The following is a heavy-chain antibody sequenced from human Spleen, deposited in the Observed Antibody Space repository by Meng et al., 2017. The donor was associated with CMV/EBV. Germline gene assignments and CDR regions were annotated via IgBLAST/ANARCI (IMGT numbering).Heavy chain of an antibody. Sequence: GESLKISCAASGFTFRSYSMNWVRQAPGKGLEWVSRINSDGSTTTYADSVKGRFTISRDNAKNTLYLQMNSLRAEDTAVYFCARASYYYDTSGSKAVYYFDYWGQGTLVTVSS. J-gene: IGHJ4*02. CDR1: GFTFRSYS. CDR2: INSDGSTT. D-gene: IGHD3-22*01. V-gene: IGHV3-74*01. CDR3: ARASYYYDTSGSKAVYYFDY.